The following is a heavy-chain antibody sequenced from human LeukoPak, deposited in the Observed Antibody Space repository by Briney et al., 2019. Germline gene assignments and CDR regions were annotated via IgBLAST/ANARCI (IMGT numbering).Heavy chain of an antibody. D-gene: IGHD3-10*01. Sequence: GGSLRLSCAASGFTFSSYSMNWVRQAPGKGLEWVSSISSSSSYIHYADSVKGRFTISRDNAKNSLYLQMNSLRAEDTAVYYCASNMVRGVINFDYWGQGTLVTVSS. J-gene: IGHJ4*02. CDR2: ISSSSSYI. CDR1: GFTFSSYS. CDR3: ASNMVRGVINFDY. V-gene: IGHV3-21*01.